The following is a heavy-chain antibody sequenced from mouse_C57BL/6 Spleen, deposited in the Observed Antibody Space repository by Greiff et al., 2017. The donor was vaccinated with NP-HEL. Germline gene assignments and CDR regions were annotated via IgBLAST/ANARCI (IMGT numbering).Heavy chain of an antibody. CDR3: AREGTYYLSYFDD. CDR1: GFTFSDYG. D-gene: IGHD2-10*01. J-gene: IGHJ2*01. CDR2: ISSGSSTI. Sequence: EVQGVESGGGLVKPGGSLKLSCAASGFTFSDYGMHWVRQAPEQGLEWVAYISSGSSTIYYADTVKGRSTISRDNAKNTLFLQMTSLRSEDTAMYYCAREGTYYLSYFDDWGKGTTLTVSS. V-gene: IGHV5-17*01.